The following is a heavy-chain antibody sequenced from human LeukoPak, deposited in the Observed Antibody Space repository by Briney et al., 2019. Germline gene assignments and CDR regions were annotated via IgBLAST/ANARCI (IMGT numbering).Heavy chain of an antibody. CDR1: GGSISSYY. J-gene: IGHJ4*02. Sequence: PSETLSLTCTVSGGSISSYYWSWIRQPPGKGLEWIGYIYTSGSTNYNPSLKSRVTISVDTSKNQFSLKLSSVTAADTAVYYCARHVEGNYFDCWGQGTLVTVSS. CDR3: ARHVEGNYFDC. V-gene: IGHV4-4*09. CDR2: IYTSGST. D-gene: IGHD3-10*01.